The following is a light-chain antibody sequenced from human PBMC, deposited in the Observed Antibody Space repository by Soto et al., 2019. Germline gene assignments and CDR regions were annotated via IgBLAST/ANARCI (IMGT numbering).Light chain of an antibody. CDR2: GAS. J-gene: IGKJ1*01. CDR1: QSVPSNY. Sequence: EIVLTQSPGTLSLSPGERATLSCRASQSVPSNYVAWYQQRLGQAPRLILFGASSRATGIPDRCSGSGSGTDFSLTISRLEPEDFAVYYCQQYCSSVWTCGQGTKVEIK. CDR3: QQYCSSVWT. V-gene: IGKV3-20*01.